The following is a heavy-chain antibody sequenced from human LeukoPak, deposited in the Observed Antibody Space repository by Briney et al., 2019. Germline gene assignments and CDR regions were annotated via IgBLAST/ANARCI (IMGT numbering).Heavy chain of an antibody. CDR3: ARDGGLWWWVVTANPLDY. J-gene: IGHJ4*02. CDR1: GYTFTSYG. D-gene: IGHD2-21*02. Sequence: ASVKVSCKASGYTFTSYGISWVRQAPGQGLEWMGWIIAYNGNTNYAQKLQGRVTMTTDTSTSTAYMELRSLRSDDTAVYYCARDGGLWWWVVTANPLDYWGQGTLVTVSS. CDR2: IIAYNGNT. V-gene: IGHV1-18*01.